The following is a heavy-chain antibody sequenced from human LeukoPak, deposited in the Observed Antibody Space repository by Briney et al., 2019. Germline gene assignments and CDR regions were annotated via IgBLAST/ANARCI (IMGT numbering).Heavy chain of an antibody. Sequence: GGSLRLSCSASGFTFSDYGMNWIRQAPGKGLEWISAISGRSGHTYYGDSVKGRFSISRDNAKNLLYLQMNGLGAEDTAVYYCGRAFPPLRTSSAGDLWGQGTLVTVSS. D-gene: IGHD3-16*01. CDR2: ISGRSGHT. CDR1: GFTFSDYG. V-gene: IGHV3-21*06. J-gene: IGHJ4*02. CDR3: GRAFPPLRTSSAGDL.